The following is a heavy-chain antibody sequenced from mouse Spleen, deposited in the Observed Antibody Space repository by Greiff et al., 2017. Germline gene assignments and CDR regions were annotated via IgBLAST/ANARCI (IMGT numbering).Heavy chain of an antibody. CDR3: ARQDGYYWYFDV. J-gene: IGHJ1*01. D-gene: IGHD2-3*01. V-gene: IGHV5-15*01. Sequence: EVKLMESGGGLVKPGGSLKLSCAASGFTFSDYGMAWVRQAPGKGPEWVAFISNLAYSIYYADTVTGRFTISRENAKNTLYLEMSSLRSEDTAMYYCARQDGYYWYFDVWGAGTTVTVSS. CDR2: ISNLAYSI. CDR1: GFTFSDYG.